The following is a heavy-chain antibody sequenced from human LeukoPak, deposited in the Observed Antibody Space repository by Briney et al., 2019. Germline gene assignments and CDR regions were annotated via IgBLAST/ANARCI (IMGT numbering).Heavy chain of an antibody. CDR1: GFIFSNYW. J-gene: IGHJ4*02. Sequence: GGSLRLSCAASGFIFSNYWMSWVRQAPGKGLEWVAVISFDGSNKYYADSVKGRFTISRDNSKITLYLQMNSLRAEDTAVYYCAKSAGDYGRSFYFDYWGQGTLVTVSS. V-gene: IGHV3-30*18. CDR2: ISFDGSNK. D-gene: IGHD4-17*01. CDR3: AKSAGDYGRSFYFDY.